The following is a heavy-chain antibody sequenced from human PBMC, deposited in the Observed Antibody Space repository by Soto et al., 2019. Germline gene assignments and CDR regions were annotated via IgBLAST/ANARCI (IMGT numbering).Heavy chain of an antibody. Sequence: ASVKVSCKASGGTFSSYAISWVRQAPGQGLEWMGWISTYNGNTNYAQKLQGRVTMTTDTSTGTAYMELRSLRSDDTAVYYCARGFRVAATRWWFDPWGQGTLVTVSS. D-gene: IGHD2-15*01. J-gene: IGHJ5*02. V-gene: IGHV1-18*01. CDR2: ISTYNGNT. CDR3: ARGFRVAATRWWFDP. CDR1: GGTFSSYA.